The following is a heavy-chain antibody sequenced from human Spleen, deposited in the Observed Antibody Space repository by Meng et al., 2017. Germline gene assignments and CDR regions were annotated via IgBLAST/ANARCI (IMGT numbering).Heavy chain of an antibody. J-gene: IGHJ5*02. CDR1: GGSFSGYY. CDR3: VRSSGWVRTGFDP. CDR2: INHSGST. Sequence: QVQLQQWGAGLLKPSETLSLTCAVYGGSFSGYYWSWIRQPPGKGLEWIGEINHSGSTNYNPSLESRVTISVDTSKSQFSLKLTSVTAADTAVYYCVRSSGWVRTGFDPWGQGTLVTVSS. D-gene: IGHD6-19*01. V-gene: IGHV4-34*01.